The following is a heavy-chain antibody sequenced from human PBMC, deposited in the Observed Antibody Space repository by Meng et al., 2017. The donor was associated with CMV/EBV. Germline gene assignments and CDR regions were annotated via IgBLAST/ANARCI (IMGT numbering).Heavy chain of an antibody. D-gene: IGHD2-2*02. J-gene: IGHJ6*02. CDR3: ARVIVVPAAIPLYYYYGMDV. CDR1: GYTFTSYG. Sequence: ASVKVSCKASGYTFTSYGISWVRQAPGQGLEWMGWISAYNGNTNYAQKLQGRVTMTTDTSTSTAYMELSSLRSEDTAVYYCARVIVVPAAIPLYYYYGMDVWGQGTTVTVSS. V-gene: IGHV1-18*01. CDR2: ISAYNGNT.